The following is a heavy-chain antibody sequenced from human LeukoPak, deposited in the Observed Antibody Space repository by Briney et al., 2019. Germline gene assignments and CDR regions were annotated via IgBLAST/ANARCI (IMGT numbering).Heavy chain of an antibody. Sequence: GGSLRLSCAASEFSVGSNYMTWVRQAPGKGLEWVSAISGSGGSTYYADSVKGRFTISRDNSKNTLYLQMNSLRAEDTAVYYCAKAPGGWSYYYYYYMDVWGKGTTVTISS. V-gene: IGHV3-23*01. CDR3: AKAPGGWSYYYYYYMDV. CDR2: ISGSGGST. J-gene: IGHJ6*03. CDR1: EFSVGSNY. D-gene: IGHD3-3*01.